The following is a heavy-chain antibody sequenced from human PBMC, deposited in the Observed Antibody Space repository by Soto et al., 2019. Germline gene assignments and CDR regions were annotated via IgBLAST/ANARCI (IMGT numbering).Heavy chain of an antibody. CDR2: IIPIFGTA. CDR1: GGTFSSYA. CDR3: ASCSRRCPTKRYYYGMDV. V-gene: IGHV1-69*06. Sequence: QVQLVQSGAEVKKPGSSVKVSCKASGGTFSSYAISWVRQAPGQGLEWMGGIIPIFGTANYAQKFQGRVTINPDKTTSTAYMELSSLRSEDTAVYYCASCSRRCPTKRYYYGMDVWGQGTTVTVSS. D-gene: IGHD1-1*01. J-gene: IGHJ6*02.